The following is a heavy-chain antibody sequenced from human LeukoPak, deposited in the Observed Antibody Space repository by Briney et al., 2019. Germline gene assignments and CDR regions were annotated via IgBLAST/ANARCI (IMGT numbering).Heavy chain of an antibody. CDR2: ISGPAFTT. J-gene: IGHJ3*02. CDR3: AKAGVELATISPFDI. D-gene: IGHD5-24*01. Sequence: GGSLRLSCAASGFTLGNYAMSWVRRAPGKGPDWVSAISGPAFTTYYADSVKGRFTVSRDNSKETLYLQMNSLTAEDTAVYYCAKAGVELATISPFDIWGQGTMVTVSS. CDR1: GFTLGNYA. V-gene: IGHV3-23*01.